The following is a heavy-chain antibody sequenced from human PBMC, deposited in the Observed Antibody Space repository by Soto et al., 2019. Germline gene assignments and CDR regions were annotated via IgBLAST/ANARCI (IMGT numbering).Heavy chain of an antibody. CDR3: ARKNVAQVLLWFGELTPFDY. Sequence: GGSLRLSCAASGFTFSSYGMHWVRQAPGKGLEWVAVIWYDGSNKYYADSVKGRFTISRDNSKNTLYLQMNRLRAEDTAVYYCARKNVAQVLLWFGELTPFDYWGQGTLVTVPS. J-gene: IGHJ4*02. CDR2: IWYDGSNK. D-gene: IGHD3-10*01. V-gene: IGHV3-33*01. CDR1: GFTFSSYG.